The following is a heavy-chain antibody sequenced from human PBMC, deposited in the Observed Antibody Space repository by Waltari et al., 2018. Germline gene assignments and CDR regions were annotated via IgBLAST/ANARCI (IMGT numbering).Heavy chain of an antibody. Sequence: EVQLVESGGGLIQPGGSLRLSCAASGFTVSSNYMSWVRQAPGKGLGWASVNYSRGTTYYAYSVKGRFTISRDNSKNTLYLQMNSLRAEDTAVYYCARAGRYYGSGSYIRWGQGTLVTVSS. J-gene: IGHJ4*02. D-gene: IGHD3-10*01. CDR2: NYSRGTT. V-gene: IGHV3-53*01. CDR1: GFTVSSNY. CDR3: ARAGRYYGSGSYIR.